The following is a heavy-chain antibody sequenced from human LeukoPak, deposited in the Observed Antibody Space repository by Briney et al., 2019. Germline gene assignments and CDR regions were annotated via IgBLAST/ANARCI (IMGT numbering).Heavy chain of an antibody. CDR1: GYTFTGYY. Sequence: GASVKVSCKASGYTFTGYYMHWLRQAPGQGVEWMGWINPNSGGTNYAQKFQGRVTMTRDTSISTAYMELSRLRSDDTAVYYCARDRVEIQLWLNYWGQGTLVTVSS. V-gene: IGHV1-2*02. J-gene: IGHJ4*02. CDR2: INPNSGGT. D-gene: IGHD5-18*01. CDR3: ARDRVEIQLWLNY.